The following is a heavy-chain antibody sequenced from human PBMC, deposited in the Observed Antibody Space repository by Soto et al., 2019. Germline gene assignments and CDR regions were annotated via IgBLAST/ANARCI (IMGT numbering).Heavy chain of an antibody. CDR1: GGSISSSSYY. CDR2: IYYSAIT. V-gene: IGHV4-39*01. Sequence: SETLSLTCTVSGGSISSSSYYWGWIRQPPGKGLEWIGSIYYSAITYYNPSLKSRVTISVDTSNNQFSLKLSSVTAADTAVYYCASRGITETSRAFDIWGQGTMVTVSS. D-gene: IGHD1-20*01. CDR3: ASRGITETSRAFDI. J-gene: IGHJ3*02.